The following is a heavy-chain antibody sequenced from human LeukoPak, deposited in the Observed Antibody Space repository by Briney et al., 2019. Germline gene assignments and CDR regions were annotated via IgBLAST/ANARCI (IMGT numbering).Heavy chain of an antibody. CDR1: EFIFSDYA. D-gene: IGHD6-19*01. CDR2: IDKTTYPT. V-gene: IGHV3-23*05. Sequence: GGSLRLSCAASEFIFSDYAMGWVRQAPGKGPEWVSTIDKTTYPTFYADSVKGRFTISRDNSKNTLYLRMNSLRTEDTAVYFCAKFEGATIPGWFNDYWGQGILVTVSS. J-gene: IGHJ4*02. CDR3: AKFEGATIPGWFNDY.